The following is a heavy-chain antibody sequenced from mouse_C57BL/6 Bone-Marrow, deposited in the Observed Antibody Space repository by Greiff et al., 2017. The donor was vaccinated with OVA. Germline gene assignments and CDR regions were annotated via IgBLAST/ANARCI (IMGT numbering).Heavy chain of an antibody. D-gene: IGHD1-1*02. Sequence: VQLQQSGAELVKPGASVKMSCRASGYTFTSYWITWVKQRPGQGLEWIGDIYPGSGSTNYNAKFKSKATLTVDTSSSTAYLQLSSLTSEASAVYYCARGGGTSAMDYWGQGTSVTVSS. CDR2: IYPGSGST. V-gene: IGHV1-55*01. J-gene: IGHJ4*01. CDR1: GYTFTSYW. CDR3: ARGGGTSAMDY.